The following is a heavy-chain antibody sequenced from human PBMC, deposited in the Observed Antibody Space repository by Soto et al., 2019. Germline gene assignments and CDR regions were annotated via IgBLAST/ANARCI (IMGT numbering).Heavy chain of an antibody. CDR2: VTADGGT. D-gene: IGHD2-15*01. V-gene: IGHV3-23*01. CDR1: GFTVSSHA. CDR3: APHVSCSGGSCQYDAFAI. J-gene: IGHJ3*02. Sequence: PGGSLRLSCEGSGFTVSSHAMTWIRQAPGKGPEWVSTVTADGGTFYADSVKGRFALSRDTSDNTLFLQMNSLGAEDTAVFFCAPHVSCSGGSCQYDAFAIRGQGTMVTVS.